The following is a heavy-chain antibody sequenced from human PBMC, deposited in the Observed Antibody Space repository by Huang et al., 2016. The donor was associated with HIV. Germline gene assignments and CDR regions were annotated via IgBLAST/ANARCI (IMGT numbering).Heavy chain of an antibody. CDR3: ARDSQQWLVEDY. V-gene: IGHV3-74*01. Sequence: EVQLVESGGGLVQPGGSLRLSCAASGFTFSSYWMHWVRQAPGKGLGWVARINRDGSSTSYADSVKGRFTISRDNAKNTLYLQMNSLRAEDTAVYYCARDSQQWLVEDYWGQGTLVTVSS. CDR1: GFTFSSYW. J-gene: IGHJ4*02. CDR2: INRDGSST. D-gene: IGHD6-19*01.